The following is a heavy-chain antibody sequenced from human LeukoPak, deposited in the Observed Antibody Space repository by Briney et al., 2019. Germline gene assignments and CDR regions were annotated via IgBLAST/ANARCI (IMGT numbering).Heavy chain of an antibody. Sequence: GGSLRLSCAASGFTFDLYAMNWVRQAPGKGLEWVSAISGSGQTTKYADSVKGRFTISRDNSKNTLYLQMSSLRPEDTAMYYCAKDPSPFYGGQSFPFDYWGQGTLVTVSS. CDR1: GFTFDLYA. D-gene: IGHD2/OR15-2a*01. J-gene: IGHJ4*02. CDR2: ISGSGQTT. V-gene: IGHV3-23*01. CDR3: AKDPSPFYGGQSFPFDY.